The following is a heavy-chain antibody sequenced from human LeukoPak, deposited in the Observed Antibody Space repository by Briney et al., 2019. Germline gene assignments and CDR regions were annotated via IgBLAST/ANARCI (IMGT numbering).Heavy chain of an antibody. J-gene: IGHJ1*01. CDR1: GFTFGGKG. CDR2: IWYDGTNT. D-gene: IGHD3-22*01. V-gene: IGHV3-33*01. Sequence: PGGSLRLSCAASGFTFGGKGMHWVRQAPGKGLEWVASIWYDGTNTYYADSVKGRFTISRDNFKNTLYLQMNSLRAEDTAVYYCARGVRYDSSGYLPFQHWGQGTLVTVSS. CDR3: ARGVRYDSSGYLPFQH.